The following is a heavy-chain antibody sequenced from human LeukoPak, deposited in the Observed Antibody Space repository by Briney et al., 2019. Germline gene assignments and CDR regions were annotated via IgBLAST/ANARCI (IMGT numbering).Heavy chain of an antibody. CDR1: GGSISSYY. V-gene: IGHV4-59*01. CDR3: AREMNCSGGSCYSGYFDY. Sequence: PSETLSLTCTVSGGSISSYYWSWIRQPPGKGLEWIGYIYYSGSTNYNPSLKSRVTISVDTSKNQFSLKLSSVTAADTAVYYCAREMNCSGGSCYSGYFDYWGQGTLVTVSS. J-gene: IGHJ4*02. D-gene: IGHD2-15*01. CDR2: IYYSGST.